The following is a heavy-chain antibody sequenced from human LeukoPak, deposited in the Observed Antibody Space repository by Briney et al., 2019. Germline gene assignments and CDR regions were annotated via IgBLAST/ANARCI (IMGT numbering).Heavy chain of an antibody. CDR3: ARGDSSGWYMAMDY. CDR1: GFTVSSNY. Sequence: GGSLRLSCAASGFTVSSNYMSWVRQAPGKGLEWVSVIYTGGSTYYADSVKGRFTISRDKSKNTLYLQMNSLRAEDTAIYYCARGDSSGWYMAMDYWGQGTLVTVSS. CDR2: IYTGGST. D-gene: IGHD6-19*01. V-gene: IGHV3-53*01. J-gene: IGHJ4*02.